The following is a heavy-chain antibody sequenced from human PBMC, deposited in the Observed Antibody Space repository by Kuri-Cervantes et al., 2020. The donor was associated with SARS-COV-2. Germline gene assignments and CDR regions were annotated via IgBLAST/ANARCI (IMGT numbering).Heavy chain of an antibody. D-gene: IGHD6-19*01. CDR1: GFSLSSFW. CDR2: INSDGSST. V-gene: IGHV3-74*01. J-gene: IGHJ4*02. CDR3: ARSYSSGWYRGY. Sequence: GGSLRLSCAASGFSLSSFWMHWVRQAPGKGLVWVSRINSDGSSTSYADSVKGRFTISRDNAKNTLYLQMNSLRAEDTAVYYCARSYSSGWYRGYWGQGTLVTVSS.